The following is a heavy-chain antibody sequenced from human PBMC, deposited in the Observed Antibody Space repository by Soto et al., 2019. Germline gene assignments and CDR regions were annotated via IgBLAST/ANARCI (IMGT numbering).Heavy chain of an antibody. Sequence: SQTLSLTCAISVYSVSSNSAAWNWIRQSPSRGLECLGRTYYRSKWYNEYALSVKSRITINPDTSKNQFSLQLDSVTAEDTAVYYCARSKGDLAYWAQGTMVTVSS. CDR2: TYYRSKWYN. CDR1: VYSVSSNSAA. J-gene: IGHJ4*02. V-gene: IGHV6-1*01. D-gene: IGHD3-10*01. CDR3: ARSKGDLAY.